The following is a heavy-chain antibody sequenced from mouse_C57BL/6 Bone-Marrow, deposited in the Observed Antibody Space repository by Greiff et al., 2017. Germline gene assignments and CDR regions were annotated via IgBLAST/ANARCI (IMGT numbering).Heavy chain of an antibody. Sequence: VQLQQSGPELVKPGASVKISCKASGYSFTDYNMTWVKQSNGKSLEWIGVINPNYGTTSYNHKFKGKATLTVDQSSSTAYMQLNSLTSEDSAVYDYARGYDYDYAKDYWGRGNAVTVSS. V-gene: IGHV1-39*01. J-gene: IGHJ4*01. CDR3: ARGYDYDYAKDY. CDR1: GYSFTDYN. D-gene: IGHD2-4*01. CDR2: INPNYGTT.